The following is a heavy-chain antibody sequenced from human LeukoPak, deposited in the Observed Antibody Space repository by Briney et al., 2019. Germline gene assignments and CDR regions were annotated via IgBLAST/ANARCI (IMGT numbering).Heavy chain of an antibody. D-gene: IGHD1-26*01. CDR1: GFTFSSYE. CDR3: ARVRGSGSYADYAFDI. V-gene: IGHV3-48*03. J-gene: IGHJ3*02. Sequence: PGGSLRLSCAASGFTFSSYEMNWVRQAPGKGLEWVSYISSTGSTIYYADSVKGRFTISRDNAKNSLYLQMNSLRAEDTAVYYCARVRGSGSYADYAFDIWGQGTMVTVSS. CDR2: ISSTGSTI.